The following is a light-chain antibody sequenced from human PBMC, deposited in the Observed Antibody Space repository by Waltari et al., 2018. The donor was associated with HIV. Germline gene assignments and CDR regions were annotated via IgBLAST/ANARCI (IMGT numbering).Light chain of an antibody. V-gene: IGLV2-23*01. Sequence: QSALTQPASVSGSPGTSITISCTGTRSDVGSYKLVSWYQQHPGKAPKLMIYEGSKRPSGVSNRFSGSKSGNTASLTISGLQADDEADYYCCSYAGSSTLEVFGGGTKLTVL. CDR1: RSDVGSYKL. J-gene: IGLJ2*01. CDR3: CSYAGSSTLEV. CDR2: EGS.